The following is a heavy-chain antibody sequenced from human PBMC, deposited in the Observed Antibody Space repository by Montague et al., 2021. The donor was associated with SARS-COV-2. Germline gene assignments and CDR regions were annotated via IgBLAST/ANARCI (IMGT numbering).Heavy chain of an antibody. Sequence: CAISGDSVSSNSGAWNWLRQSPSRGLEWLGRTYYRSKWYYNYGVSVESRITVNADTSKNQVFLQLNSVTPEDTAVYFCARGLPAGPNFGMDVLGQGTTVTVSS. CDR3: ARGLPAGPNFGMDV. CDR1: GDSVSSNSGA. CDR2: TYYRSKWYY. D-gene: IGHD2-2*01. V-gene: IGHV6-1*01. J-gene: IGHJ6*02.